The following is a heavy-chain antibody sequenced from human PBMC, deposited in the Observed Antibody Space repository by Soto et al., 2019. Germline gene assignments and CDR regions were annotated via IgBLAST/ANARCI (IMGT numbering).Heavy chain of an antibody. Sequence: EVQLLEYGGGFIHPGGSLRLSCAASGFSFSSIAMNWVRQAPGKGLEWVSIISGSADSTFYADSVKGRFTISRDNSKSTLYLQINSLRAEDTAVYYCAKTRGAMIYAISVYGMDVWGQGTTVTVSS. CDR1: GFSFSSIA. D-gene: IGHD2-8*01. V-gene: IGHV3-23*01. CDR3: AKTRGAMIYAISVYGMDV. J-gene: IGHJ6*02. CDR2: ISGSADST.